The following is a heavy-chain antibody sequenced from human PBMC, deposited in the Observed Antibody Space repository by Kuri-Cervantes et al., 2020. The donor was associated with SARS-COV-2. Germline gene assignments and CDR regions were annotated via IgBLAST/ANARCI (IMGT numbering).Heavy chain of an antibody. Sequence: GESLKISCAASGFSLSRYTMNWVRQAPGKALEWVSSISGSGSYIYYADSVKGRFTISKESGENSLYLHMNSLRGDDTAVYYCARVAVEGPIYYYYMDVWGKGTTVTVSS. CDR1: GFSLSRYT. J-gene: IGHJ6*03. CDR2: ISGSGSYI. D-gene: IGHD5-24*01. V-gene: IGHV3-21*01. CDR3: ARVAVEGPIYYYYMDV.